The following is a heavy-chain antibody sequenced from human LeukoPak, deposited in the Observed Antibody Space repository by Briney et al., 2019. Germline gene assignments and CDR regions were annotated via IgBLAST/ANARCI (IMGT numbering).Heavy chain of an antibody. CDR2: MNPNSGDT. CDR1: GYTFTSYD. Sequence: ASVKVSCKASGYTFTSYDINWVRQATGQGLEWMGWMNPNSGDTGYVQKFQGRVSMTRDTSITTAYMELSSLRSDDTAVYYCARDVGEYCSSTNCYASHYWGQGTLVTVSS. D-gene: IGHD2-2*01. V-gene: IGHV1-8*01. J-gene: IGHJ4*02. CDR3: ARDVGEYCSSTNCYASHY.